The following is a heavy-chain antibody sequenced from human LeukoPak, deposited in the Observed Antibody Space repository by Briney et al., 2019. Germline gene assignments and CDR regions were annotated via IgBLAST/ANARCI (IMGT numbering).Heavy chain of an antibody. V-gene: IGHV3-23*01. Sequence: GVLRLSCAASGFTFSNYAMNWVRQAPGKGLKWVSGISGSGGSTYYADSVKGRFTISRDNSKNTLYLQMNSLRAEDTAVYYCAKDRTPIVVVPAASYYFDYWGQGTLVTVSS. CDR3: AKDRTPIVVVPAASYYFDY. D-gene: IGHD2-2*01. CDR1: GFTFSNYA. CDR2: ISGSGGST. J-gene: IGHJ4*02.